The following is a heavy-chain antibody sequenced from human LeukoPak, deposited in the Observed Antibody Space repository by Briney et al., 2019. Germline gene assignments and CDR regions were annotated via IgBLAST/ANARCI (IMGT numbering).Heavy chain of an antibody. V-gene: IGHV1-8*01. Sequence: ASVKVSCKASGYTFTSYDINWVRQATGQGLEWMGWMNPNSGNTGYAQKFQGRVTMTRNTSISTAYMELSSLRSEDTAVYYCARGQDYRNYFSYYYYMDVWGKGTTVTVSS. J-gene: IGHJ6*03. CDR1: GYTFTSYD. CDR3: ARGQDYRNYFSYYYYMDV. CDR2: MNPNSGNT. D-gene: IGHD4-11*01.